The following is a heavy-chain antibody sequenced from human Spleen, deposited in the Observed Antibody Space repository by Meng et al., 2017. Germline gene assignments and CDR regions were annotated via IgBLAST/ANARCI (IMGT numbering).Heavy chain of an antibody. Sequence: QVQLVQSGAEVKKPGASVKVSCKASGYTFTSYAMHWVRQAPRQRLEWMGWINAGNGNTKYSQKFQGRVTISRDTSASTAYMELSSLRSEDTAIYYCARDLNGDRGIYFDYWGQGTLVTVSS. CDR2: INAGNGNT. CDR3: ARDLNGDRGIYFDY. V-gene: IGHV1-3*01. D-gene: IGHD3-10*01. CDR1: GYTFTSYA. J-gene: IGHJ4*02.